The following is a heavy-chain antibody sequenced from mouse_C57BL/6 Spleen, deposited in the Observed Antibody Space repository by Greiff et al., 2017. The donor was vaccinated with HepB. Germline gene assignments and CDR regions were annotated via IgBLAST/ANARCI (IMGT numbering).Heavy chain of an antibody. V-gene: IGHV1-54*01. J-gene: IGHJ3*01. Sequence: QVQLQQSGAELVRPGTSVKVSCKASGYAFTNYLIEWVKQRPGQGLEWIGVINPGSGGTNYNEKFKGKATLTADKSSSTAYMQLSSLTSEDSAVYFCARKVRYYGSSLWGQGTLVTVSA. D-gene: IGHD1-1*01. CDR1: GYAFTNYL. CDR2: INPGSGGT. CDR3: ARKVRYYGSSL.